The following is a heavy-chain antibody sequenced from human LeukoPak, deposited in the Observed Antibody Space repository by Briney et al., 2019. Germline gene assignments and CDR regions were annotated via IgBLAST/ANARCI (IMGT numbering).Heavy chain of an antibody. J-gene: IGHJ4*02. CDR2: ISGSGGST. D-gene: IGHD3-10*01. Sequence: GGSLRLSCAASGFTLSSYAMSWVRQAPGKGLEWVSAISGSGGSTYYGDSVKGRFTISRDNSKNTLYLQMNSLRAEDTAVYYCAKDRSSYYGSGSYIDYWGQGTLVTVSS. CDR3: AKDRSSYYGSGSYIDY. V-gene: IGHV3-23*01. CDR1: GFTLSSYA.